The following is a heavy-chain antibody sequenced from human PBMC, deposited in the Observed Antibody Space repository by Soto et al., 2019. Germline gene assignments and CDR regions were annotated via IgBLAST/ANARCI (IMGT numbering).Heavy chain of an antibody. CDR3: ARENLDYYDSSGYYNQPLRPALDI. CDR2: IYYSGST. Sequence: SETLSITCTVSGGSISSGGYYWSWIRQHPGKGLEWIGYIYYSGSTYYNPSLKSRVTISVDTSKNQFSLKLSAVTAADTAVYYWARENLDYYDSSGYYNQPLRPALDISGQRTIVTVSS. D-gene: IGHD3-22*01. J-gene: IGHJ3*02. CDR1: GGSISSGGYY. V-gene: IGHV4-31*03.